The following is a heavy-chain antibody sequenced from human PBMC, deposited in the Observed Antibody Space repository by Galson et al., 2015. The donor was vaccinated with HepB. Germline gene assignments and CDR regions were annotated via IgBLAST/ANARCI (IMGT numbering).Heavy chain of an antibody. V-gene: IGHV3-11*06. CDR2: ISSSSSYT. J-gene: IGHJ4*02. CDR1: GFTSSDYY. D-gene: IGHD6-13*01. Sequence: SLRLSCAASGFTSSDYYMSWIRQAPGKGLEWVSYISSSSSYTNYADSVKGRFTISRDNAKNSLYLQMNSLRAEDTAVYYCARLSPARIAVDYWGQGTLVTVSS. CDR3: ARLSPARIAVDY.